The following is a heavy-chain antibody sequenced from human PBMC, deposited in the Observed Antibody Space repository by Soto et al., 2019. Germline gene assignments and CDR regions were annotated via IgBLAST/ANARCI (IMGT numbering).Heavy chain of an antibody. CDR3: ARGGISWFLDY. CDR1: GGTFTSHA. J-gene: IGHJ4*02. Sequence: QVQLVQSGAEVKKPGSSVKVSCKASGGTFTSHAVSWVRQAPGQGRGWMGGIIPMLGAANYARKFQGRVTITADEPTGTAYMELSSLRSEDTAVYYCARGGISWFLDYWGLVTLVTVAS. V-gene: IGHV1-69*12. CDR2: IIPMLGAA. D-gene: IGHD6-13*01.